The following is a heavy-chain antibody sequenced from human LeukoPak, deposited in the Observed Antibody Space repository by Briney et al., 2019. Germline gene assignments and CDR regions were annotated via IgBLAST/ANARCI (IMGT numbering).Heavy chain of an antibody. D-gene: IGHD2-15*01. J-gene: IGHJ4*02. CDR1: GFTFSSYA. Sequence: GGSLRLSCAASGFTFSSYAMSWVPKAPGKGLGWVSAISGSGGSTYYADSVKGRFTISRDNSKNTLYLQMNSLRAEDTAVYYCAKDDWGYCSGGSCYSGGFDYWGQGTLVTVSS. V-gene: IGHV3-23*01. CDR2: ISGSGGST. CDR3: AKDDWGYCSGGSCYSGGFDY.